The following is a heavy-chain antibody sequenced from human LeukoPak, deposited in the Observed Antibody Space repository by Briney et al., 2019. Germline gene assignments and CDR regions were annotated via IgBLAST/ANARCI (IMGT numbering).Heavy chain of an antibody. Sequence: GASVKVSCKASGGTFISYAISRVRQAPGQGLEWMGWISAYNGNTNYAQKLQGRVTMTTDTSTSTAYMELRSLRSDDTAVYCCARDEPYYGSGSYYAFDIWGQGSMVTVSS. J-gene: IGHJ3*02. V-gene: IGHV1-18*01. CDR1: GGTFISYA. CDR3: ARDEPYYGSGSYYAFDI. D-gene: IGHD3-10*01. CDR2: ISAYNGNT.